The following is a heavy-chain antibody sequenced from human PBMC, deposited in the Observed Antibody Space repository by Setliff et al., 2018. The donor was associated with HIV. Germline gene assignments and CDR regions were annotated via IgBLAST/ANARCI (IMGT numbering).Heavy chain of an antibody. CDR2: IYHRGST. V-gene: IGHV4-38-2*02. D-gene: IGHD3-10*01. CDR3: ARDPYGSGSYHYYYGMDV. CDR1: GYSISSGYY. Sequence: SETLSLTCAVSGYSISSGYYWGWIRQPPGKGLEWIGSIYHRGSTNYNPSLRSRVTISVDTSKNQFSLNLTSVTAADTAVYYCARDPYGSGSYHYYYGMDVWGQGTTVTVS. J-gene: IGHJ6*02.